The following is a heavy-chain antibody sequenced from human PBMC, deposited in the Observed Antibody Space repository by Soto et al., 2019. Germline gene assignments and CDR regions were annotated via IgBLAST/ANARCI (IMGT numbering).Heavy chain of an antibody. D-gene: IGHD5-12*01. CDR1: GGTFSDLA. V-gene: IGHV1-69*01. Sequence: QVHLVQSGAEVKKPGSSVKVSCKTSGGTFSDLAFSWVRQAPRQGLEWVGGIIPLFGTPNYAREFQGRVSISEDESSNTVYMELRSLRSEDTAVYYCASERVAEMATGGYFDNWGQGTLVTVSS. CDR3: ASERVAEMATGGYFDN. J-gene: IGHJ4*02. CDR2: IIPLFGTP.